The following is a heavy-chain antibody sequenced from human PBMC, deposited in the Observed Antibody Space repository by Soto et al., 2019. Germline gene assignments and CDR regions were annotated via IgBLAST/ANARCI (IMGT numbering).Heavy chain of an antibody. CDR2: IYSGGST. CDR3: AREIAAAGIDY. V-gene: IGHV3-66*01. CDR1: GFTVSSNY. Sequence: GGSLRLSCAASGFTVSSNYMSWVRQAPGKGLEWVSVIYSGGSTYYADSVKGRFTISRDNSKNTLYLQMNSLRAEDTAVYYCAREIAAAGIDYWGQGTLVTVSS. D-gene: IGHD6-13*01. J-gene: IGHJ4*02.